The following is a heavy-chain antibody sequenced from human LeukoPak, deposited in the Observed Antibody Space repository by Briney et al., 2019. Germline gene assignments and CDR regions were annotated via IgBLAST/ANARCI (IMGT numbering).Heavy chain of an antibody. CDR2: IYYSGST. V-gene: IGHV4-59*01. Sequence: SETLSLTCTVSGGSISSYYWSWIRQPPGKGLEWIGYIYYSGSTNYNPSLKSRVTISVDTSKNQFSLKLSSVTAADTAVYYCARERADFWSGYAHRNWYFDLWGRGTLVTVSS. J-gene: IGHJ2*01. D-gene: IGHD3-3*01. CDR1: GGSISSYY. CDR3: ARERADFWSGYAHRNWYFDL.